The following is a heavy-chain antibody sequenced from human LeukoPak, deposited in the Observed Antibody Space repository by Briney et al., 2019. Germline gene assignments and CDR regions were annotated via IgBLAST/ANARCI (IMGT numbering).Heavy chain of an antibody. CDR3: ARPYYYDSSGTPFDY. V-gene: IGHV3-7*01. Sequence: GALRLSCAASGFTFSSYWMSWVRPAPGKGLEWVANIKQDGSEKYYVDSVKGRFTISRDNAKNSLYLQMNSLRAEDTAVYYCARPYYYDSSGTPFDYWGQGTLVTVSS. CDR2: IKQDGSEK. D-gene: IGHD3-22*01. J-gene: IGHJ4*02. CDR1: GFTFSSYW.